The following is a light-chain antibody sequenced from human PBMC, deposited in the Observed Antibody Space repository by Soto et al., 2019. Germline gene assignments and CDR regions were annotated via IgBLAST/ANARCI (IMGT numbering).Light chain of an antibody. CDR1: QSVSSSY. Sequence: IVLTQSPGTLSLSPGERATLSCRAGQSVSSSYLAWYQQKPGQAPRLLIYGASSRATGIPDRFSGSGSGTDFTLTISRLEPEDFAVYYCQQYGSSPLTFGQGTKVDIK. CDR2: GAS. CDR3: QQYGSSPLT. V-gene: IGKV3-20*01. J-gene: IGKJ1*01.